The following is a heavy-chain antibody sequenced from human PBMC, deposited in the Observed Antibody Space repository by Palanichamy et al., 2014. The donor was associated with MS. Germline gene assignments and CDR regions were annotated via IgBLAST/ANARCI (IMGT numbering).Heavy chain of an antibody. Sequence: EVQLVESGGGLVQPGGSLRLSCAASGFTFSYYFMHWVRQVPGKGPEWVSRINTDGGDTAYADFVKGRFTMSRDNAKNTLYLQMDSLTAEDTAVYYCARAPYQLIQYNGFDPWGQGTLVIVSA. J-gene: IGHJ5*02. CDR2: INTDGGDT. D-gene: IGHD3-10*01. CDR1: GFTFSYYF. CDR3: ARAPYQLIQYNGFDP. V-gene: IGHV3-74*01.